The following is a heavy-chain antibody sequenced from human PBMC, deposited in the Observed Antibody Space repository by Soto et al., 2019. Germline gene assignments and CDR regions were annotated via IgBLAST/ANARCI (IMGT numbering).Heavy chain of an antibody. CDR1: CGSISSYY. CDR3: ARAGSSWYCFDP. D-gene: IGHD6-13*01. V-gene: IGHV4-59*01. Sequence: SETLSLTCTVSCGSISSYYWSWIRQPPGNGLYCIGYIYYSVITSXXPSLKSRXXISVDTSKNHXSLKLXSVTAAYTALYYCARAGSSWYCFDPWCQGTLVTVSS. J-gene: IGHJ5*02. CDR2: IYYSVIT.